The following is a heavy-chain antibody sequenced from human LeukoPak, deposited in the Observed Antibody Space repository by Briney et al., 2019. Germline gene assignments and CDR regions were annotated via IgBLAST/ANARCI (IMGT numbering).Heavy chain of an antibody. CDR2: IIPILGIA. D-gene: IGHD3-22*01. J-gene: IGHJ6*02. Sequence: SVKVSCKASGGTFSSYAISWVRQAPGQRLEWMGRIIPILGIANYAQKFQGRVTITADKSTSTAYMELSSLRSEDTAVYYCASGAYYYDSSGYPDSYYYGMDVWGQGTTVTVSS. CDR1: GGTFSSYA. CDR3: ASGAYYYDSSGYPDSYYYGMDV. V-gene: IGHV1-69*04.